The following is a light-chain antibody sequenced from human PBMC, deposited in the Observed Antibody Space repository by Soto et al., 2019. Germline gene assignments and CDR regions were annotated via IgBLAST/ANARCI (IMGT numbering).Light chain of an antibody. V-gene: IGKV3-11*01. CDR3: QQRSSWPALT. CDR1: ESVSSF. CDR2: DAS. Sequence: EIVLTQSPATLSLSPGERATLSCRASESVSSFLAWYQQKPGQPPRLIIYDASTRATGIPARFSGSGSGTDFTLTISSLEPEDFAVYYCQQRSSWPALTFGGGTKVEIK. J-gene: IGKJ4*01.